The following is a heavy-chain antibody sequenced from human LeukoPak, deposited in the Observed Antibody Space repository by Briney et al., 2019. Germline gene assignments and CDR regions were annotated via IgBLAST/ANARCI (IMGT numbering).Heavy chain of an antibody. D-gene: IGHD2-2*01. V-gene: IGHV1-8*03. J-gene: IGHJ6*03. CDR1: GYTFTSYD. CDR3: ARVNSFQHYYYYYMDV. Sequence: ASVKVSCKASGYTFTSYDSNWVRQATGQGLEWMGWMNPNSGNTGYAQKFQGRVTITRNTSISTAYMELSSLRSEDTAVYYCARVNSFQHYYYYYMDVWGKGTTVTVSS. CDR2: MNPNSGNT.